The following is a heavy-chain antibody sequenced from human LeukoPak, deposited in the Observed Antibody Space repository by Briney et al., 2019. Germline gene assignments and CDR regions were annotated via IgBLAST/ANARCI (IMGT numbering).Heavy chain of an antibody. J-gene: IGHJ4*02. Sequence: GGSLRLSCAASGSTFSSYSVNWVRQAPGKGLEWVSSISSGSGYIYHSDSVKGRFTISRDNAKNSLYLQMSSLRAEDTAVYYCARLACSTSCYEIDYWGQGTLVTVSS. CDR3: ARLACSTSCYEIDY. D-gene: IGHD2-2*01. CDR1: GSTFSSYS. CDR2: ISSGSGYI. V-gene: IGHV3-21*01.